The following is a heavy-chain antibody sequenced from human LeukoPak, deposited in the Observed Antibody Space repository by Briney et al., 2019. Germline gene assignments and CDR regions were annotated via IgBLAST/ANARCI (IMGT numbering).Heavy chain of an antibody. CDR1: GFTFSSYN. J-gene: IGHJ4*02. Sequence: GGSLRLSCAASGFTFSSYNMSSSSNYIYYADSVKGRFTISRDNAKNSLYLQMNSLRAEDTAVYYCARVPPGQMARGFSLEYWGQGTLVTVSS. D-gene: IGHD3-10*01. CDR2: SSSNYI. CDR3: ARVPPGQMARGFSLEY. V-gene: IGHV3-21*01.